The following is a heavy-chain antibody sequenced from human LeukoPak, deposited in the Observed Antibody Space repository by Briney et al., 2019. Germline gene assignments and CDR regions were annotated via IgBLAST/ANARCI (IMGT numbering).Heavy chain of an antibody. J-gene: IGHJ5*02. CDR2: ISGSGGST. V-gene: IGHV3-23*01. D-gene: IGHD6-19*01. CDR1: GFTFSSYG. Sequence: GGSLRLSCAASGFTFSSYGMSWVRQAPGKGREWVSAISGSGGSTYYADSVKGRFTISRDNSKNTLYLQMNSLRAEDTAVYYCAKDTDGEQWLGSAFDPWGQGTLVTVSS. CDR3: AKDTDGEQWLGSAFDP.